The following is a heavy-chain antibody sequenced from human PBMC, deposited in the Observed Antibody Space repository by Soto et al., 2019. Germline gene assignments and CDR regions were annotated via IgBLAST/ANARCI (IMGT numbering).Heavy chain of an antibody. D-gene: IGHD1-26*01. V-gene: IGHV4-59*08. Sequence: PSETLSLTCTVSGGCISSYYLSWIRQPPGKGLEWIGYIYYSGSTNYNPSPKSRVTISVDTSKNQFSLKLSSVTAADTAVYYCARLGIVYYYGMDVWGQETTVTVSS. CDR1: GGCISSYY. J-gene: IGHJ6*02. CDR3: ARLGIVYYYGMDV. CDR2: IYYSGST.